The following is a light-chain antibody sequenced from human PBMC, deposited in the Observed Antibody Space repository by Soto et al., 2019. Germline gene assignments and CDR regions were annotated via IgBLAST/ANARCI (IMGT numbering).Light chain of an antibody. CDR3: QQYGSSPLT. Sequence: EIVMTQSPATLSVSPGERATLSCRASQSVSSSYLAWYQQKPGQAPRFLIYGTSSRATGIPDRFSGSGSGTDFTLTISRLEPEDFAMYYCQQYGSSPLTFGGGTKVDIK. CDR1: QSVSSSY. J-gene: IGKJ4*01. CDR2: GTS. V-gene: IGKV3-20*01.